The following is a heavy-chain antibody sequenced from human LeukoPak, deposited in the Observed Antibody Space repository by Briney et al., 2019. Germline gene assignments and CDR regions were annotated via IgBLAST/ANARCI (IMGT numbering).Heavy chain of an antibody. J-gene: IGHJ4*02. Sequence: ASVKVSCKASGYTFTSYDINWVRQATGQGLEWMGWMNPNSGNTGYAQKFQGRVTMTRDMSTSTVYMELSSLRSEDTAVYYCAREGVEDSFDYWGQGTLVTVSS. CDR3: AREGVEDSFDY. D-gene: IGHD2-21*01. CDR1: GYTFTSYD. CDR2: MNPNSGNT. V-gene: IGHV1-8*01.